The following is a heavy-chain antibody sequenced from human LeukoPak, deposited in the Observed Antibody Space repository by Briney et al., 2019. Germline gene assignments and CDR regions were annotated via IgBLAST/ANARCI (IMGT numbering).Heavy chain of an antibody. CDR2: INLNSGGT. CDR3: AREIEDFWSGSTPH. V-gene: IGHV1-2*02. Sequence: ASVKVSCRASGYTFTVYYMHWVRQAPGQGLEWMGWINLNSGGTNYAQKFQGRVTMTRDTPISTAYLELSRLRSDDTAVYYCAREIEDFWSGSTPHWGQGTLVTVSS. J-gene: IGHJ4*02. D-gene: IGHD3-3*01. CDR1: GYTFTVYY.